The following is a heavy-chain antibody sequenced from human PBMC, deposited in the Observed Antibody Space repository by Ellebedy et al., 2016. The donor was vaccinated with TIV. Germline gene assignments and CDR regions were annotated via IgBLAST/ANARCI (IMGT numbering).Heavy chain of an antibody. CDR3: ARDSTSYNWFDP. CDR1: GYTFTGYY. CDR2: INPNSGGT. Sequence: ASVKVSCKASGYTFTGYYMHWVRQAPGQGLEWMGWINPNSGGTNYAQKFQGRVTMTRDTSISTAYLELTRLRSDDTAVYYCARDSTSYNWFDPWGQGTLVTVS. V-gene: IGHV1-2*02. J-gene: IGHJ5*02. D-gene: IGHD2-2*01.